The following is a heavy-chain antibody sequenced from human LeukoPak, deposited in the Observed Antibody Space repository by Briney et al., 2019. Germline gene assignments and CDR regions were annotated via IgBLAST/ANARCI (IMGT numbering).Heavy chain of an antibody. J-gene: IGHJ6*04. CDR2: FSGSGGST. CDR1: GFTFSSYA. Sequence: PGGSLRLSCAASGFTFSSYAMSWVRQAPGKGLEWVSAFSGSGGSTYYADSVKGRFTISRDNSKNTLYLQMNSLRAEDTAVYYCAKAGATGTPYYYYGMDVWGKGTTVTVSS. V-gene: IGHV3-23*01. CDR3: AKAGATGTPYYYYGMDV. D-gene: IGHD1-1*01.